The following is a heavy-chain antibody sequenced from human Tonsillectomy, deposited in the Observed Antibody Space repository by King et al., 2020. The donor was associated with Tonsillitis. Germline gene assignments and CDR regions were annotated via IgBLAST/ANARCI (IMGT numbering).Heavy chain of an antibody. CDR3: ARVGGDCSSTSCYGNYYYYMDV. V-gene: IGHV3-30*01. CDR2: ISYDGNNK. Sequence: VQLVESGGGVVQPGRSLRLSCAASGFTFSTYAIHWVRQAPGKGLEWVAVISYDGNNKYYADSVKGRFTISRDNSQNTLYLQMNSLRAEDTAVYYCARVGGDCSSTSCYGNYYYYMDVWGKGTTVTVSS. D-gene: IGHD2-2*01. J-gene: IGHJ6*03. CDR1: GFTFSTYA.